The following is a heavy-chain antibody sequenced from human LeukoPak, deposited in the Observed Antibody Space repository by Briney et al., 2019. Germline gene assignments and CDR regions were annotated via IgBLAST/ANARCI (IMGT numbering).Heavy chain of an antibody. D-gene: IGHD2-15*01. J-gene: IGHJ6*02. CDR3: ARAYCSVCSCDYYYGMDV. CDR1: GGSISSSSYY. CDR2: IYYSGST. Sequence: SETLSLTCTVSGGSISSSSYYWGWIRQPPGKGLVWIGSIYYSGSTYYNPSLKSRVTLSVDTSKNQFSLKLSSVTAAYTAVYYCARAYCSVCSCDYYYGMDVWGQGTTVTVSS. V-gene: IGHV4-39*01.